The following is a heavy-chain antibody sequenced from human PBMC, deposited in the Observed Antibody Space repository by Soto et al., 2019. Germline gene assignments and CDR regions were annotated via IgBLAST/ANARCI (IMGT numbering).Heavy chain of an antibody. CDR3: ARVIDWNPYYYYYGMDV. V-gene: IGHV1-2*02. J-gene: IGHJ6*02. D-gene: IGHD1-1*01. CDR1: GYTFSDYY. CDR2: INPNSGGT. Sequence: ASVKVSGKASGYTFSDYYIHWVRQAPGQGLEWMGWINPNSGGTKYAPKFQGGVTMTRDTSITTAYMELSSLRSEATAVFYCARVIDWNPYYYYYGMDVWGQGTTVSVSS.